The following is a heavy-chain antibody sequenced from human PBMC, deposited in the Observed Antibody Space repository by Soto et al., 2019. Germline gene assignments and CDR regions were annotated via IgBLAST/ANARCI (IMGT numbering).Heavy chain of an antibody. Sequence: GGSLRLSCAASGFTFSSYAMSWVRQAPGKGLEWVSAISGSGGSTYYADSVKGRFTISRDNSKNTLYLQMNSLRAEDTAVYYGAKDRHDYGGVCGMDVWGQGTTVTVSS. V-gene: IGHV3-23*01. J-gene: IGHJ6*02. CDR2: ISGSGGST. CDR3: AKDRHDYGGVCGMDV. CDR1: GFTFSSYA. D-gene: IGHD4-17*01.